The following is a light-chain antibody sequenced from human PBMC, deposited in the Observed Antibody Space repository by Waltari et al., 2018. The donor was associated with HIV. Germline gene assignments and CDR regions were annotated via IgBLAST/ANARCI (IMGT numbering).Light chain of an antibody. CDR2: EVI. CDR3: CSYAGTYTYVL. J-gene: IGLJ3*02. CDR1: SSDVGGYAF. V-gene: IGLV2-11*01. Sequence: QSALPQPRSVSGSPGQSVTIPCTGTSSDVGGYAFVSWYLQHPGKVPKLIIYEVIRRPSGVPDRFSGAKSGNTASLTISGLQTEDEADYFCCSYAGTYTYVLFGGGTKLTVL.